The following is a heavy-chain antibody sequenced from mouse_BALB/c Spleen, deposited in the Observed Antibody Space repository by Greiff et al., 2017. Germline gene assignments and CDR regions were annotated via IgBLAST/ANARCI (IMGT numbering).Heavy chain of an antibody. J-gene: IGHJ3*01. CDR2: IWGDGST. D-gene: IGHD1-1*01. V-gene: IGHV2-6-7*01. CDR3: ASNYYGSSGFAY. Sequence: VQRVESGPGLVAPSQSLSITCTVSGFSLTGYGVNWVRQPPGKGLEWLGMIWGDGSTDYNSALKSRLSISKDNSKSQVFLKMNSLQTDDTARYYCASNYYGSSGFAYWGQGTLVTVSA. CDR1: GFSLTGYG.